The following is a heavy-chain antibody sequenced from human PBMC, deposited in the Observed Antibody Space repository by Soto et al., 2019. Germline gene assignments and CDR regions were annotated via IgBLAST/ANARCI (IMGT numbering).Heavy chain of an antibody. CDR1: GDTFSIYA. J-gene: IGHJ6*02. CDR2: IIPMFDTP. CDR3: ARDSAQWPSSYFYYGMDV. Sequence: SVKVSCKASGDTFSIYAISWVLQSPLQGLEWMGGIIPMFDTPHYAQRFQGRVTITADESTSTAYMELSSLRSDDTAMYFCARDSAQWPSSYFYYGMDVWGQGTTVTVSS. V-gene: IGHV1-69*13. D-gene: IGHD6-19*01.